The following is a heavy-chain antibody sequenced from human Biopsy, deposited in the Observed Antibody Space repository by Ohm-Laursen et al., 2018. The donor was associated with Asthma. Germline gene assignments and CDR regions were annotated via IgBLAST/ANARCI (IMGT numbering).Heavy chain of an antibody. D-gene: IGHD4-23*01. CDR2: VTHSGSA. CDR3: ARVAYYGGNGFDY. J-gene: IGHJ4*02. V-gene: IGHV4-34*01. Sequence: SETLSLTCTVSGRSISNYYWTWIRQTPGRGLECIGEVTHSGSANYNPSLKRRVTILLDSSKNQFSLKVRSLTAADTAVYYCARVAYYGGNGFDYWGQGTLVTVSS. CDR1: GRSISNYY.